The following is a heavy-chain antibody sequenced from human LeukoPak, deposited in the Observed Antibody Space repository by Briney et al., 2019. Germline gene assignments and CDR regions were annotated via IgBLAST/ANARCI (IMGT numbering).Heavy chain of an antibody. Sequence: SQTLSLTCTVSGGSISSGDYYRSWIRQPPGKGLEWIGYIYYSGSTYYNPSLKSRVTISVDTSKNQFSLKLSSVTAADTAVYYCARDRIAARPYYFDYWGQGTLVTVSS. D-gene: IGHD6-6*01. V-gene: IGHV4-30-4*08. CDR1: GGSISSGDYY. CDR3: ARDRIAARPYYFDY. J-gene: IGHJ4*02. CDR2: IYYSGST.